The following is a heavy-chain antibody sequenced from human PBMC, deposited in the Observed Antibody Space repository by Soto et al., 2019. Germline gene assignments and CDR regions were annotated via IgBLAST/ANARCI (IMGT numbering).Heavy chain of an antibody. V-gene: IGHV4-59*02. D-gene: IGHD3-10*02. CDR2: IYNNGRT. J-gene: IGHJ4*02. Sequence: QVHLQETGTGLVKPSETLSLTCSVSGGSVFDFYWNWLRQTQGKGLEWIGNIYNNGRTNYNPSLKNRVTISIDTSKNQFSVHLSSFTTADTAMYFCARGHGIYVRFDSLGQGTLVSVSS. CDR1: GGSVFDFY. CDR3: ARGHGIYVRFDS.